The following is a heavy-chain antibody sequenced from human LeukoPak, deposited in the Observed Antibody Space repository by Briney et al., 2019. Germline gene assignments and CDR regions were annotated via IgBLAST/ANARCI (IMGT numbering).Heavy chain of an antibody. CDR3: ARDGGYSYGYGPTHFDY. Sequence: GGSLRLSCAASGFTFSSYEMNWVRQAPGKGLEWVSYISSSGSTIYYADSVKGRFTISRDNAKNSLYLQMNSLRAEGTAVYYCARDGGYSYGYGPTHFDYWAREPWSPSPQ. J-gene: IGHJ4*02. V-gene: IGHV3-48*03. CDR1: GFTFSSYE. D-gene: IGHD5-18*01. CDR2: ISSSGSTI.